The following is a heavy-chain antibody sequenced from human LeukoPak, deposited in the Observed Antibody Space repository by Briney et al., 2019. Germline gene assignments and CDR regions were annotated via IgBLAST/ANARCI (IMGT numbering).Heavy chain of an antibody. CDR2: IYTGGTT. V-gene: IGHV3-53*01. Sequence: GGSLRLSCAASGFTVSDNYMSWVRQAPGKGLEWVSIIYTGGTTYYADSVRGRFTISRDSSKNTVYLQMNSLTAGDTAVYYCARLNTAMVLAFDIWGQGTMVTVSS. J-gene: IGHJ3*02. CDR1: GFTVSDNY. D-gene: IGHD5-18*01. CDR3: ARLNTAMVLAFDI.